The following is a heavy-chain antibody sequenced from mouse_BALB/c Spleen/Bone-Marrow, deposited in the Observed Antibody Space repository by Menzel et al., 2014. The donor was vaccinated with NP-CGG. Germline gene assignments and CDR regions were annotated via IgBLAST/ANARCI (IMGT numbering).Heavy chain of an antibody. CDR3: ARYYYGSSYFDD. CDR2: IDPANGNT. V-gene: IGHV14-3*02. CDR1: GFNIKDTY. J-gene: IGHJ2*01. Sequence: VQLQQSGAELVKPGASVKLSCTASGFNIKDTYMHWVKQRPEQGLEWIGRIDPANGNTKYDPKFQGKATITADTSSNTAYLQLSSLTSEDTAVYCCARYYYGSSYFDDWGQGTTLTVSS. D-gene: IGHD1-1*01.